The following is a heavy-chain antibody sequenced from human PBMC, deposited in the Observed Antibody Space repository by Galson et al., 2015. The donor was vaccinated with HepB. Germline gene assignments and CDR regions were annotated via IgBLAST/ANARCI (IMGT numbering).Heavy chain of an antibody. Sequence: SLRLSCAASGFTFSSYAMSWVRQAPGKGLEWVSLISGSSGSTFYGDSVRGRFTISRDNSKNTLYLQVNSLRAEDTGVYYCAKLESARRNFDYWGQGTLVTVSS. CDR1: GFTFSSYA. D-gene: IGHD5-24*01. V-gene: IGHV3-23*01. CDR2: ISGSSGST. J-gene: IGHJ4*02. CDR3: AKLESARRNFDY.